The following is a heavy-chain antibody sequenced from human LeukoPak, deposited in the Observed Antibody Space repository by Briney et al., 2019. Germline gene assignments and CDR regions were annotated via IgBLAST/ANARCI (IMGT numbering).Heavy chain of an antibody. Sequence: GGSLRLSCAASRFTFSSYSMNWVRQAPGKGLEWVSAISGSGGSTYYADSVKGRFTISRDNSKNTLYLQMNSLRAEDTAVYYCAKPNVDIVATIFFDYWGQGTLVTVSS. V-gene: IGHV3-23*01. CDR3: AKPNVDIVATIFFDY. J-gene: IGHJ4*02. D-gene: IGHD5-12*01. CDR1: RFTFSSYS. CDR2: ISGSGGST.